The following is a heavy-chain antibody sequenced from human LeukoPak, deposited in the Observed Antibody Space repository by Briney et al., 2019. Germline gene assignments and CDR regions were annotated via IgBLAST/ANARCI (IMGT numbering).Heavy chain of an antibody. D-gene: IGHD2-8*01. V-gene: IGHV3-23*01. CDR1: GFTFSSYA. CDR3: AKFGVRRVDP. Sequence: SGGSLRLSCAASGFTFSSYAMSWVRQAPGKGLEWVSAISGGGGSTYYADSVKGRFTISRDNSKNTLYLQMNSLRAEDTAVYYCAKFGVRRVDPWGQGTLVTVSS. CDR2: ISGGGGST. J-gene: IGHJ5*02.